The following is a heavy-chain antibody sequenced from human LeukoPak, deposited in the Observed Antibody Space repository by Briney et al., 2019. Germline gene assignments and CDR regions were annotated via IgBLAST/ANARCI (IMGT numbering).Heavy chain of an antibody. CDR2: GCVPNGNT. V-gene: IGHV1-18*01. D-gene: IGHD6-13*01. J-gene: IGHJ4*02. Sequence: ASEKVSCKRSGYIFSSYGICWGRQGPGQGLEWGGCGCVPNGNTKYVQNLHGRLTMTTDTSTRPACVELRGLRSHDPAVYYRARDNAADGPGGHPGLFHYWGQGSLLTVPS. CDR1: GYIFSSYG. CDR3: ARDNAADGPGGHPGLFHY.